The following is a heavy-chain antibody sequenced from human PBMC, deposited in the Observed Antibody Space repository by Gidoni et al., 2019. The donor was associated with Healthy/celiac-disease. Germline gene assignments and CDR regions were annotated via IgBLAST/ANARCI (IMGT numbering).Heavy chain of an antibody. D-gene: IGHD1-26*01. CDR1: GCTCRSYG. V-gene: IGHV3-23*01. CDR3: AKDRGAGLAPPDSYGMDV. J-gene: IGHJ6*02. CDR2: IRGIGGST. Sequence: EGQLLESGGGGGQPGGALRLCCAASGCTCRSYGRSWGRQAPGKGRGLFSAIRGIGGSTYSAASFTGRFPISRDNSKTTLYLQMTSLRAADTAVYYCAKDRGAGLAPPDSYGMDVWGQGTTVTVSS.